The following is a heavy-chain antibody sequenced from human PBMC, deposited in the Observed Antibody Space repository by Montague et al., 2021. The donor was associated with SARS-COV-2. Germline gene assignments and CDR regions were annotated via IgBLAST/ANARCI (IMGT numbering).Heavy chain of an antibody. Sequence: SETLSLTCTVSGGSIDSHYWNWIRQPPGKRKEWIGYVYYNGDTKYNHSLQSRVTIAIDMSENQFSLRLNSVTAADTAVYFCARGWAFAPWGHGRLVTVSS. CDR2: VYYNGDT. CDR1: GGSIDSHY. V-gene: IGHV4-59*08. J-gene: IGHJ3*01. D-gene: IGHD6-19*01. CDR3: ARGWAFAP.